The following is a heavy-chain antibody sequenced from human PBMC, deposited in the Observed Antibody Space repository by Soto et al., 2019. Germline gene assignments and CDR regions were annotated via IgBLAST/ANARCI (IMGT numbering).Heavy chain of an antibody. J-gene: IGHJ4*02. D-gene: IGHD3-22*01. V-gene: IGHV2-5*02. Sequence: QITLRESGPTLVKPTQTLTLTCTLSGFSLNTRGVGVGWIRQPPGKALEWLALIYWDDDRRYSPSLKNRLTITRDTPRNQVVLKMSNMHSVDTATYSCAHTRWFNGSGFSHFDHWGQGILVTVSS. CDR3: AHTRWFNGSGFSHFDH. CDR1: GFSLNTRGVG. CDR2: IYWDDDR.